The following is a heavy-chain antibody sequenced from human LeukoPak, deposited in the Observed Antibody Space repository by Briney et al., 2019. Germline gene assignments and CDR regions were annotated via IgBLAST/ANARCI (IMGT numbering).Heavy chain of an antibody. CDR1: GFTFSSYA. CDR2: IRGSGDTT. J-gene: IGHJ4*02. Sequence: GGSLRLSCAASGFTFSSYAMNWVRQAPGKGLEWVSGIRGSGDTTYYADSVKGRRFTISRDNSKNTLYLQMNSLRAEDTAVYYCAKTRLQGYYFDYWGQGTLVTVSS. V-gene: IGHV3-23*01. CDR3: AKTRLQGYYFDY. D-gene: IGHD4-11*01.